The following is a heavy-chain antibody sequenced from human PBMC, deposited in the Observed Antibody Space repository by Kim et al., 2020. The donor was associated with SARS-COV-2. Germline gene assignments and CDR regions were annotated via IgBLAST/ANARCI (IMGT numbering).Heavy chain of an antibody. CDR1: GGTFSSYA. CDR2: IIAILGIA. CDR3: ARDRTPIRGGEVVTAGLSNFDY. D-gene: IGHD2-21*02. Sequence: SVKVSCKASGGTFSSYAISWVRQAPGQGLEWMGRIIAILGIANYAQKFQARVSITADKSTSTAYMELSSLRSEDTAVYYCARDRTPIRGGEVVTAGLSNFDYWGERTLVTVSS. V-gene: IGHV1-69*04. J-gene: IGHJ4*02.